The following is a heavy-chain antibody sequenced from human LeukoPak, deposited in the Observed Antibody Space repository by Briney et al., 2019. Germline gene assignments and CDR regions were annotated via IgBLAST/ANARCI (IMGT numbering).Heavy chain of an antibody. CDR3: AKPYSSSYWYYFDY. V-gene: IGHV3-23*01. Sequence: GGSLRLSCAVSGFTFSSYAMSWVRQAPGKGLEWVSAISGSGGSTYYADSVKGRFTISRDNSKNTLYLQMNSLRAEDTAVYYCAKPYSSSYWYYFDYWGQGTLVTVSS. CDR2: ISGSGGST. CDR1: GFTFSSYA. J-gene: IGHJ4*02. D-gene: IGHD3-22*01.